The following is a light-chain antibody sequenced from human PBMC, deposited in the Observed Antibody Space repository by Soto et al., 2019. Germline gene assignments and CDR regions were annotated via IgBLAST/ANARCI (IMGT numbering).Light chain of an antibody. CDR2: TTS. V-gene: IGKV1D-12*01. Sequence: DIQMAQSPSSVSASVGDRVTITCRASQGINKWLVWYQQKPGKAPKLLIYTTSNLKSGVPSRFSVSGSGTDFTLTISSLQPEDFATYYCQQCYSFPYTFGQGTKLEIK. CDR3: QQCYSFPYT. J-gene: IGKJ2*01. CDR1: QGINKW.